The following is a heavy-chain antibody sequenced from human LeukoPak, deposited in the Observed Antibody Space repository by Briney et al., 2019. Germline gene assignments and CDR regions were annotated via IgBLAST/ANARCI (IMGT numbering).Heavy chain of an antibody. J-gene: IGHJ4*02. D-gene: IGHD6-19*01. CDR1: GFMFNNYA. CDR2: IRSKAYGGTT. Sequence: GGSLRLSCAASGFMFNNYAMSWVRQAPGKGLEWVGFIRSKAYGGTTEYAASVKGRFTISRDDSKSIAYLQMNSLKTEDTAVYYCTSSRYSSGWLDYWGQGTLVTVSS. V-gene: IGHV3-49*04. CDR3: TSSRYSSGWLDY.